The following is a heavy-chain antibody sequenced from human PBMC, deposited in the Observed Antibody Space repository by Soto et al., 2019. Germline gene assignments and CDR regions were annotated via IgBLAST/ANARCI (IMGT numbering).Heavy chain of an antibody. D-gene: IGHD6-19*01. Sequence: GGSLRLSCAASGFTFDDYTMHWVRQAPGKGLEWVSLISWDGGSTYYADSVKGRFTISRDNSKNSLYLQMNSLRTEDTALYYCAKLSSIAVAGWGQPDFDYWGQGTLVTVSS. J-gene: IGHJ4*02. CDR2: ISWDGGST. CDR1: GFTFDDYT. CDR3: AKLSSIAVAGWGQPDFDY. V-gene: IGHV3-43*01.